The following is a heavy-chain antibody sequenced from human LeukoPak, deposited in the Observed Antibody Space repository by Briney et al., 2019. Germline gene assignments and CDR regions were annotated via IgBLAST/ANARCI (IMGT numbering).Heavy chain of an antibody. Sequence: SETLSLTCTVSGGSISSNYWSWIRQPPGKGLEWIGYIYYRGSTNYNPSLKSRVTISGDTSKNQFSLKLSSVTAADTAVYYCARDKVGAHPFDYWGQGTLVTVSS. CDR2: IYYRGST. CDR1: GGSISSNY. V-gene: IGHV4-59*12. J-gene: IGHJ4*02. D-gene: IGHD1-26*01. CDR3: ARDKVGAHPFDY.